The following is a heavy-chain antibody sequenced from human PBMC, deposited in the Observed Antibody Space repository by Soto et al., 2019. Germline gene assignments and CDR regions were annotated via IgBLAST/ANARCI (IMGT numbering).Heavy chain of an antibody. V-gene: IGHV4-31*03. CDR2: IYYSGST. CDR1: GGSISSGGYY. Sequence: QVQLQESGPGLVKPSQTLSLTCTVSGGSISSGGYYWSWIRQHPGKGLEWIGYIYYSGSTYYNPSLKGRVTISVDTSKNQFSLKLSSVTAADTAVYYCAREKEGYCSGGSCYREAFDIWGQGTMVTVSS. J-gene: IGHJ3*02. D-gene: IGHD2-15*01. CDR3: AREKEGYCSGGSCYREAFDI.